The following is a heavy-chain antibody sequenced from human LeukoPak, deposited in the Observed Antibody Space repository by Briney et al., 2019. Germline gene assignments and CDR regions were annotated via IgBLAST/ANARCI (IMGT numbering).Heavy chain of an antibody. V-gene: IGHV1-46*01. J-gene: IGHJ4*02. D-gene: IGHD3-22*01. CDR2: INPSGGST. CDR1: GYTFTSYY. Sequence: ASVKVPCKASGYTFTSYYMHWVRQAPGQGLEWMGIINPSGGSTSYAQKFQGRVTMTRDTSTSTVYMELSSLRSEDTAVYYCAREVSANYYDSSGYYIWDYWGQGTLVTVSS. CDR3: AREVSANYYDSSGYYIWDY.